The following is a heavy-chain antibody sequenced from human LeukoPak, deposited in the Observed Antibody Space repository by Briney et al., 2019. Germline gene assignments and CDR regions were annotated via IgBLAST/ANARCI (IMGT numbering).Heavy chain of an antibody. CDR3: ARGGYDFWSGYYPNFDY. J-gene: IGHJ4*02. CDR1: GGSFSGYY. Sequence: SETLSLTCAVYGGSFSGYYWSWIRQPPRKGLEWIGEINHSGSTNYNPSLKSRVTISVDTSKNQFSLKLSSVTAADTAVYYCARGGYDFWSGYYPNFDYWGQGTLVTVSS. D-gene: IGHD3-3*01. V-gene: IGHV4-34*01. CDR2: INHSGST.